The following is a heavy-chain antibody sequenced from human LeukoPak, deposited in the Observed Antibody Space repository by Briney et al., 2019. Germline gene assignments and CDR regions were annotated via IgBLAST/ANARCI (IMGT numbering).Heavy chain of an antibody. V-gene: IGHV3-74*01. D-gene: IGHD5-12*01. CDR3: AVKGGYNDWDAPFDY. J-gene: IGHJ4*02. CDR1: GFTFSSYW. Sequence: GGSLRLSCAASGFTFSSYWMHWVRQAPGKGLVWVACVNGDGSSTTYADSVKGRFTVSRDNAKKALYLQMNSLGAEDTAVYYCAVKGGYNDWDAPFDYWGQGTLVTVSS. CDR2: VNGDGSST.